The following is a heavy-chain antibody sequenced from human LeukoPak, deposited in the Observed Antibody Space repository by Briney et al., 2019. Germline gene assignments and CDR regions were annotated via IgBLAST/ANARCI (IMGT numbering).Heavy chain of an antibody. CDR2: LFSGGST. Sequence: PGGSLRLSCAASGFTVSSNYMSWVRQAPGKGLEWVSVLFSGGSTYYADSVKGRFTISRDNSKNTLYLQMNSLRAEDTAMYYCARGEGRTTSVRYYFDYWGRGTLVTVSP. CDR1: GFTVSSNY. J-gene: IGHJ4*02. D-gene: IGHD4-17*01. V-gene: IGHV3-53*01. CDR3: ARGEGRTTSVRYYFDY.